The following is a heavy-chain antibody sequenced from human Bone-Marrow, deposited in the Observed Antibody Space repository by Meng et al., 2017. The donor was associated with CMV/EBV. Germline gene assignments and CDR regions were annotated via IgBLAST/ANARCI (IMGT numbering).Heavy chain of an antibody. V-gene: IGHV1-46*01. J-gene: IGHJ4*02. CDR1: GYTFTSYY. Sequence: ASVKVSYKASGYTFTSYYMHWVRQAPGQGLEWMGIINPSGGSTSYAQKFQGRVTMTRDTSTSTVYMELSSLRSEDTAVYYCARDRQWLVRASEIDYWGQGTLVTVSS. CDR3: ARDRQWLVRASEIDY. D-gene: IGHD6-19*01. CDR2: INPSGGST.